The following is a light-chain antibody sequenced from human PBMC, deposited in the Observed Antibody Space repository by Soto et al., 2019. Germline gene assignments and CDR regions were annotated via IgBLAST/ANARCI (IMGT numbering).Light chain of an antibody. CDR3: QPLKTYPLT. CDR2: PAS. V-gene: IGKV1-9*01. Sequence: DIQLTQSPSFLSASVGDRVTITCRASQGMNNYLAWYQQKAGKAPKVLIFPASTLQSGVPSRFSGSGSGTEFTLTISSLQPEDFATYYCQPLKTYPLTFGGGTKADIK. CDR1: QGMNNY. J-gene: IGKJ4*01.